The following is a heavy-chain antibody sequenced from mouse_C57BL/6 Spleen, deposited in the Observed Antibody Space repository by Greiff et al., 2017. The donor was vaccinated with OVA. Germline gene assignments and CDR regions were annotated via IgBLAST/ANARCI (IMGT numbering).Heavy chain of an antibody. CDR2: ISDGGSYT. CDR1: GFTFSSYA. CDR3: ARNYYYGSSPWYFDV. Sequence: EVMLVESGGGLVKPGGSLKLSCAASGFTFSSYAMSWVRQTPEKRLEWVATISDGGSYTYYPDNVKGRFTISRDNAKNNLYLQMSHLKSEDTAMYYCARNYYYGSSPWYFDVWGTGTTVTVSS. J-gene: IGHJ1*03. D-gene: IGHD1-1*01. V-gene: IGHV5-4*03.